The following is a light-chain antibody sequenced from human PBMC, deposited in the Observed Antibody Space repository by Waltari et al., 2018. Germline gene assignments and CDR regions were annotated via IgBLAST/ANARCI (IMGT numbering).Light chain of an antibody. CDR1: ESVSNY. J-gene: IGKJ4*01. V-gene: IGKV3-11*01. CDR3: QQGSILPLT. Sequence: ELVLTQSPVTLSLAAGERATLSCRASESVSNYLAWYQQKPGQSPRLLIYDTSKRATGIPARFSGSGYGTDFTLTINNLEAEDFALYYCQQGSILPLTFGGGTKVEIK. CDR2: DTS.